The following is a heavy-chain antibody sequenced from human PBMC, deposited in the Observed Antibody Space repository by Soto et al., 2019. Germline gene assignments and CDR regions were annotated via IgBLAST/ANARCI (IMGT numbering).Heavy chain of an antibody. CDR1: GGSISSSSYY. D-gene: IGHD1-26*01. V-gene: IGHV4-39*01. CDR2: IYYSGST. CDR3: ARVGATGDYYYYGMDV. Sequence: QLQLQESGPGLVKPSETLSLTCTVSGGSISSSSYYWGWIRQPPGKGLEWIGSIYYSGSTYYNPSLKSRVTISVDTSKNQFSLKLSSVTAADTAVYYCARVGATGDYYYYGMDVWGQGTTVTVSS. J-gene: IGHJ6*02.